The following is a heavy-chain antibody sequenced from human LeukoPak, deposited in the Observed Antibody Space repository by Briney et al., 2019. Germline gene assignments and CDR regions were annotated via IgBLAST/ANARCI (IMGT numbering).Heavy chain of an antibody. V-gene: IGHV1-8*01. J-gene: IGHJ4*02. CDR2: MNPNSGNT. CDR1: GYTFTSYD. Sequence: ASVKVSCKASGYTFTSYDINWVRQATGQGLEWMGWMNPNSGNTGYAQKFQGRVTMTRNTSISTAYMELSSLRSEDTAVYYCARGRGDALRYFDWLLYPYFDYWGQGTLVTVSS. CDR3: ARGRGDALRYFDWLLYPYFDY. D-gene: IGHD3-9*01.